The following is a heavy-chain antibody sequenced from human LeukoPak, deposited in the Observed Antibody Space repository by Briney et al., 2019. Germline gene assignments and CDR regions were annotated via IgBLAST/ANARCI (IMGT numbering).Heavy chain of an antibody. D-gene: IGHD1-26*01. CDR1: GYTFTSYG. CDR3: ARDRPRAATPSPPFDY. CDR2: ISAYNGNT. V-gene: IGHV1-18*01. J-gene: IGHJ4*02. Sequence: VASVKVSCKASGYTFTSYGISWVRQAPGQGLEWMGWISAYNGNTNYAQKLQGRVTMTTDTSTSTAYMELRSLRSDDTAVYYCARDRPRAATPSPPFDYWGQGTLVTVSS.